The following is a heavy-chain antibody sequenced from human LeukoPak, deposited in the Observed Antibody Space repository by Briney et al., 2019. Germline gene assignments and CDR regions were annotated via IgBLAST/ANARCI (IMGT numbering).Heavy chain of an antibody. CDR1: GGTFSSYA. CDR2: IIPIFGTA. D-gene: IGHD6-19*01. Sequence: ASVKVSCKASGGTFSSYAISWVRQAPGQGLEWMGGIIPIFGTANYAQKFQGRVTITADESTSTAYMELSSLRSEDTAVYYCASQWEAVAGTLRHYYYYYGMDVWGQGTTVTVSS. J-gene: IGHJ6*02. CDR3: ASQWEAVAGTLRHYYYYYGMDV. V-gene: IGHV1-69*13.